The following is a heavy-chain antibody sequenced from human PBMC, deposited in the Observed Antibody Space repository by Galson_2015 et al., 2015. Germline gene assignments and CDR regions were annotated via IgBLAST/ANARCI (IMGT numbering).Heavy chain of an antibody. V-gene: IGHV1-18*01. CDR1: GYTFRDYD. D-gene: IGHD3-10*01. CDR3: ARSITRIQGINDAFDI. Sequence: SVKVSCKASGYTFRDYDISWVRQAPGQGLEWMGWISPNNGNTNYAQKLQGRVTMTTDTSTSTAYMELRSLRSDDTAVYYCARSITRIQGINDAFDICGHGTMVTVSS. J-gene: IGHJ3*02. CDR2: ISPNNGNT.